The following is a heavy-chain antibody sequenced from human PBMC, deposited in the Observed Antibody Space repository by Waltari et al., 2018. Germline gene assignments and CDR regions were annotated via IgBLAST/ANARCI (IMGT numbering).Heavy chain of an antibody. Sequence: VQLVESGGGLVKPGGSLRLSCAASEFTFSSYFISWIRQAPGKVLEWISYISVSGNIRNYADFVMRRFTISRDNAKNSLYLQMDSLRAEDTAVYYCARAYGLLAFNLWGQGTKVIVS. D-gene: IGHD4-17*01. CDR2: ISVSGNIR. CDR3: ARAYGLLAFNL. J-gene: IGHJ3*01. CDR1: EFTFSSYF. V-gene: IGHV3-11*04.